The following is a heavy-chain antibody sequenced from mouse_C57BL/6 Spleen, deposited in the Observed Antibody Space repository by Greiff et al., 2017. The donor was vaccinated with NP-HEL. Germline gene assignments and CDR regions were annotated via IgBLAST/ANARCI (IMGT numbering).Heavy chain of an antibody. V-gene: IGHV1-72*01. Sequence: VQLQQPGAELVKPGSSVKLSCKASGYTFTSYWMHWVKQRPGRGLEWIGRIDPNSGGTKYNEKFKSKATLTVDKPSSTAYMQLSSLTSEDSAVYYCARGRGTTVVDSFDYWGQGTTLTVSS. CDR3: ARGRGTTVVDSFDY. CDR2: IDPNSGGT. CDR1: GYTFTSYW. D-gene: IGHD1-1*01. J-gene: IGHJ2*01.